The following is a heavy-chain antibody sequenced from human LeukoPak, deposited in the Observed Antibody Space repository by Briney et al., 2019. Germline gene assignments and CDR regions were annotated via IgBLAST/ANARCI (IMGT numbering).Heavy chain of an antibody. CDR3: ARRRPNYGDYDY. J-gene: IGHJ4*02. Sequence: SETLSLTCTVSGGSISSYYWSWIRQPPGKGPEWIGYISYSGTTNYNPSLKSRVTISVDTSKNQFSLRLSSVTAADTAVYYCARRRPNYGDYDYWGQGTLVTVSS. CDR2: ISYSGTT. V-gene: IGHV4-59*01. D-gene: IGHD4-17*01. CDR1: GGSISSYY.